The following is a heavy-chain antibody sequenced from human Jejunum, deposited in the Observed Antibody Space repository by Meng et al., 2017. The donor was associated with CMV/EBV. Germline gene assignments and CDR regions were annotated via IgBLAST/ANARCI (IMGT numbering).Heavy chain of an antibody. Sequence: HVPRRQFGAEGKKPRAVVNIVWKTSCYLYTDQNNGWVRRATGQGIESVGCISRCNGKTVYRHKLQSRVTVSTDTSTSTAYMEMRSLRSDDTAMYYCARDVWGFDYWGQGTLVTVSS. J-gene: IGHJ4*02. CDR2: ISRCNGKT. D-gene: IGHD7-27*01. CDR3: ARDVWGFDY. V-gene: IGHV1-18*01. CDR1: CYLYTDQN.